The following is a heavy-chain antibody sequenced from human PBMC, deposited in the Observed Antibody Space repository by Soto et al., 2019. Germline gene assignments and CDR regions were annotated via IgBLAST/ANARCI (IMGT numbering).Heavy chain of an antibody. CDR3: AREGGRYCTGGSCQVDY. J-gene: IGHJ4*02. Sequence: QLQLQESGPGLVKPSETLSLTCTVSGGSISSSSYYWGWIRQPPGKGLEWIGSIYYSGNTYYTPSPKSRVTISVATSKNQFSLKLSSVTAAYTAVYYCAREGGRYCTGGSCQVDYWGQGTLVSVSS. V-gene: IGHV4-39*02. D-gene: IGHD2-15*01. CDR2: IYYSGNT. CDR1: GGSISSSSYY.